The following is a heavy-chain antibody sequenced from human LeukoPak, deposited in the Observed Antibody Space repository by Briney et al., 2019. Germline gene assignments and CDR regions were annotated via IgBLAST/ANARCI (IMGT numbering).Heavy chain of an antibody. CDR2: IKQDGSEK. J-gene: IGHJ6*03. V-gene: IGHV3-7*01. CDR3: ARENSSPPDYYYYYMDV. CDR1: GFTFSSYW. D-gene: IGHD6-13*01. Sequence: GGSLRLSCAASGFTFSSYWMSWVRQAPGKGLEWVANIKQDGSEKYYVDSVKGRFTISRDNAKNSLYLQMNSLRAEDTAVYYCARENSSPPDYYYYYMDVWGKGTTVTVSS.